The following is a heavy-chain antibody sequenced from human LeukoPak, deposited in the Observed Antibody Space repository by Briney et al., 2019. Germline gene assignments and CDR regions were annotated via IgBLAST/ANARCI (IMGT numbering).Heavy chain of an antibody. Sequence: GGSLRLSCVASGFTFSDYYMGWIRQAPGMGLEWISYVTSSGVPTYYIDSLKGRFTISRDNAKNSLYLQMNTLRPEDTAVYYGARAPLDSWGQGTLVTVSS. V-gene: IGHV3-11*01. CDR3: ARAPLDS. CDR1: GFTFSDYY. CDR2: VTSSGVPT. J-gene: IGHJ4*02.